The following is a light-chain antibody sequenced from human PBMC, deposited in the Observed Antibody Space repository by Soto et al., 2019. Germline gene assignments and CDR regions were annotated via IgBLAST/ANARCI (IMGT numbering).Light chain of an antibody. J-gene: IGKJ1*01. CDR3: QQYYSTPGT. V-gene: IGKV3-15*01. CDR2: GAS. CDR1: QSVSSN. Sequence: EIVMTQSPATLSVSPGERATLSCRASQSVSSNLAWYQQNPGQAPRLLIYGASTRATGIPARFSGSGSGTEFTLTISILQSEDFAVYYCQQYYSTPGTFGQGTKVDIK.